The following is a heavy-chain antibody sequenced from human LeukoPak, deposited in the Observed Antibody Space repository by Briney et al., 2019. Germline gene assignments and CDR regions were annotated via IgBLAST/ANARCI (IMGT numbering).Heavy chain of an antibody. D-gene: IGHD2-15*01. Sequence: ASVKVSCKASGYTFTGYYMHWVRQAPGQGLEWMGWINPNSGGTNYAQKFQGRVTMTRDTSISTAYMELRSLRSDDTAVYYCARDRGIVVVVGTLDVWGKGTTVTVSS. CDR2: INPNSGGT. CDR3: ARDRGIVVVVGTLDV. V-gene: IGHV1-2*02. CDR1: GYTFTGYY. J-gene: IGHJ6*04.